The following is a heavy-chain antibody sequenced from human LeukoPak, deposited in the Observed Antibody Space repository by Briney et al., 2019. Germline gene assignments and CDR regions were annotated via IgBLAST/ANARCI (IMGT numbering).Heavy chain of an antibody. CDR3: AKDPLYYDFWSGYYTRGYYYYGMDV. CDR1: GFTFSSYG. J-gene: IGHJ6*02. Sequence: GGSLRLSCAASGFTFSSYGMHWVRQAPGKGLEWVAVISYDGSNKYYADSVKGRFTISRDNSKNTLYLQMNSLRAEDTAVYYCAKDPLYYDFWSGYYTRGYYYYGMDVWGQGTTVTVSS. V-gene: IGHV3-30*18. D-gene: IGHD3-3*01. CDR2: ISYDGSNK.